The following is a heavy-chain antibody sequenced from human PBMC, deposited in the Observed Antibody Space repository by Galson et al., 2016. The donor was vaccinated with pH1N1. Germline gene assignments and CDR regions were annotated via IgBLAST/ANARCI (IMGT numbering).Heavy chain of an antibody. CDR1: GFTFSSYA. V-gene: IGHV3-23*01. Sequence: SLRLSCAASGFTFSSYAMSWVRQAPGKGLEWVSAISGSGGSTYYADSVKGRFTISSDTSKNTLYLQMNSLRAEDTAVYYCAQDIGYCSSTSGQYYYYYGMDVWGQGTTVTVSS. CDR3: AQDIGYCSSTSGQYYYYYGMDV. CDR2: ISGSGGST. J-gene: IGHJ6*02. D-gene: IGHD2-2*01.